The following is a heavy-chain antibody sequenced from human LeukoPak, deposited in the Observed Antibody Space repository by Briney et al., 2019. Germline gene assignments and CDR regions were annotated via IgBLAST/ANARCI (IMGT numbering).Heavy chain of an antibody. CDR2: IYSSGST. J-gene: IGHJ4*02. CDR3: ARGPGLAAAGTGFDY. V-gene: IGHV4-31*03. CDR1: GGSITSGDYN. D-gene: IGHD6-13*01. Sequence: SQTLSLTCTVSGGSITSGDYNWSWIRQHPGKGLEWLVNIYSSGSTYYNPSLKSRLTISVDTSKNQFSLKLTSVTAADTAVYYCARGPGLAAAGTGFDYWGQGTLVTVSS.